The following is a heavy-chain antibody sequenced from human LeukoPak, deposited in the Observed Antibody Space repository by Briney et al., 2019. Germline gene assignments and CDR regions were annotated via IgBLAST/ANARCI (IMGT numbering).Heavy chain of an antibody. CDR1: GYTFTIYG. D-gene: IGHD3-9*01. CDR3: ARDQAATNTQVRFCLD. CDR2: ISAYNGNT. J-gene: IGHJ4*02. Sequence: ASVTVSFKASGYTFTIYGISWVRQAPGQGLEWMGWISAYNGNTNFAQKLQGRVTMTTDTSTSTAYMDLRSLRSDDTAVYYCARDQAATNTQVRFCLDWGQGTLVTVSS. V-gene: IGHV1-18*01.